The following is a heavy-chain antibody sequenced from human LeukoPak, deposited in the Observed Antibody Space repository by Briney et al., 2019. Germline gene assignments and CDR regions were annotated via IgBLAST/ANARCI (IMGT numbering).Heavy chain of an antibody. Sequence: GGSLRLSCAASGFTFNKFALSWVRQAPGKGLEWVSAISINGDGTYYADSVRGRFTISRDNSKNTLYLQMNSLKTEDTAVYYCAKDLLFPRFGSESWGQGTLVTVSS. CDR1: GFTFNKFA. V-gene: IGHV3-23*01. J-gene: IGHJ5*02. CDR3: AKDLLFPRFGSES. D-gene: IGHD3-10*01. CDR2: ISINGDGT.